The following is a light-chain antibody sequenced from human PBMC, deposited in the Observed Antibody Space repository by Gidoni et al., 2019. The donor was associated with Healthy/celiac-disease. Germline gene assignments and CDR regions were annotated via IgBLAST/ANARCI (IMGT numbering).Light chain of an antibody. V-gene: IGKV1-5*01. CDR2: DAS. Sequence: DIQMTQSPSTLSASVGDRVTITCRASQSISSWLAWYQQKPGKAPKLLIYDASSLESGVPSRFSGSGSGTEFTLTISSLQPDDFATYYCQQYNSYTCGQGTKSGDQT. J-gene: IGKJ2*01. CDR1: QSISSW. CDR3: QQYNSYT.